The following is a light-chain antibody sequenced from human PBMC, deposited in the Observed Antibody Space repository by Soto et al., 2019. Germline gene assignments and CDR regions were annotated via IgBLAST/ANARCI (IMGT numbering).Light chain of an antibody. Sequence: EIVLTQSPGTLSLAPGERVTLSCRASQSIDSSYLGWYQQKPGQAPRLLVFAASNRATGIPDRFSGSGSGTDFTLTITRLEPEDFAVYYCQQYGSSPLAFGGGTRVEIK. CDR1: QSIDSSY. CDR2: AAS. V-gene: IGKV3-20*01. CDR3: QQYGSSPLA. J-gene: IGKJ4*01.